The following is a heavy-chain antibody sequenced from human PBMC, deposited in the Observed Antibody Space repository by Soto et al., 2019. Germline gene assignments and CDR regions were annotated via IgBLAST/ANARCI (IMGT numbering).Heavy chain of an antibody. CDR3: AKGIDFWSGSKSYYYYGMDV. J-gene: IGHJ6*02. Sequence: PGGSLRLSCAAPGFTFSSYAMSWVRQAPGKGLEWVSAISGSGGSTYYADSVKGRFTISRDNSKDTLYLQMNSLRAEDTAVYYCAKGIDFWSGSKSYYYYGMDVWGQGTTVTVSS. CDR1: GFTFSSYA. D-gene: IGHD3-3*01. V-gene: IGHV3-23*01. CDR2: ISGSGGST.